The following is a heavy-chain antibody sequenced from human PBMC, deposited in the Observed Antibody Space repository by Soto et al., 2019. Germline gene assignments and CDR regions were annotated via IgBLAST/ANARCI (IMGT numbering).Heavy chain of an antibody. V-gene: IGHV3-30*18. CDR2: ISYDGSNR. CDR1: GFIFGNYG. Sequence: QVQLVESGGGVVQPGRSLRLSCVASGFIFGNYGMHWVRQAPGKGLEWVAVISYDGSNRYYADSVKGRFTVSRDNSNNTLYLQMDALRTDDTAIYYSAKDLRAGYYDSTGEADTWGQGILLSVSS. J-gene: IGHJ5*02. CDR3: AKDLRAGYYDSTGEADT. D-gene: IGHD3-22*01.